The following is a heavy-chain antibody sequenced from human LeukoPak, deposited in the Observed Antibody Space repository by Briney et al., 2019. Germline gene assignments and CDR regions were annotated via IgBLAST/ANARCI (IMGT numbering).Heavy chain of an antibody. D-gene: IGHD6-19*01. CDR1: GFTFSSYS. CDR2: ISSSSSYI. CDR3: ARAPGYSSGWFDY. Sequence: PGGSLRLSCAASGFTFSSYSMNWVRQAPGKGLEWVSSISSSSSYIYYADSVKGRFTISRDNATNSLYLQMNSLRAEDTAVYYCARAPGYSSGWFDYWGQGTLVTVSS. J-gene: IGHJ4*02. V-gene: IGHV3-21*01.